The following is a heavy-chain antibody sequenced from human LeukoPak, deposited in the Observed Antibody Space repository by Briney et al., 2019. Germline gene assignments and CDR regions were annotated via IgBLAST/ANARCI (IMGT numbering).Heavy chain of an antibody. V-gene: IGHV4-59*01. J-gene: IGHJ4*02. Sequence: SETLSLTCTVSGGSISSYYWSWIRQSPGKGLEWIGYIHYSGSTNYNPSLKSRVTISADTSKNHLPLNLSSVTAADTAVYYCARDARHYSSSWYYFDYWGQGTLVTVSS. D-gene: IGHD6-13*01. CDR1: GGSISSYY. CDR2: IHYSGST. CDR3: ARDARHYSSSWYYFDY.